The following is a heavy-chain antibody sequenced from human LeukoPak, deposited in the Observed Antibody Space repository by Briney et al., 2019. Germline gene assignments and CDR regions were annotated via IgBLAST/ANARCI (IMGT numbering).Heavy chain of an antibody. J-gene: IGHJ4*02. V-gene: IGHV3-33*01. CDR1: GFTFSSYG. Sequence: GGSLRHSCAASGFTFSSYGIHGVRQAPGKGLEWVADIWYDGSHKYYADSVKGRFTISRDNSKNTLHLQMNSLRAEDTAVYYCARDLLLWFGELSGDSDYWGQGTLVTVSS. CDR2: IWYDGSHK. CDR3: ARDLLLWFGELSGDSDY. D-gene: IGHD3-10*01.